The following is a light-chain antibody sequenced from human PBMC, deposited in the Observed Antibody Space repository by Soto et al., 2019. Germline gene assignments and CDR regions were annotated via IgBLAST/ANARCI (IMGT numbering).Light chain of an antibody. Sequence: EIVLTQSPATLSLSPGERATLSCRASQSVSSYLAWYQQKPGQAPRLLIYDASNRATGIPARFSGSGSGTDFTLNISSLEPEDFAVYYCQQRSNFAFGPGTKVDIK. CDR3: QQRSNFA. J-gene: IGKJ3*01. V-gene: IGKV3-11*01. CDR1: QSVSSY. CDR2: DAS.